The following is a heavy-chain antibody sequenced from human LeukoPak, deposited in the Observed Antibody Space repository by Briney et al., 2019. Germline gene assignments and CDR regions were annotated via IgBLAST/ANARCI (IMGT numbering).Heavy chain of an antibody. CDR3: ARAGVVVVAADHDAFDI. V-gene: IGHV4-59*01. CDR2: IYYSGST. Sequence: PSETLSLTCTVSGGSISSYYWSWIWQPPGKGLEWIGYIYYSGSTNYNPSLKSRVTISVDTSKNQFSLKLSSVTAADTAVYYCARAGVVVVAADHDAFDIWGQGTMVTVSS. D-gene: IGHD2-15*01. J-gene: IGHJ3*02. CDR1: GGSISSYY.